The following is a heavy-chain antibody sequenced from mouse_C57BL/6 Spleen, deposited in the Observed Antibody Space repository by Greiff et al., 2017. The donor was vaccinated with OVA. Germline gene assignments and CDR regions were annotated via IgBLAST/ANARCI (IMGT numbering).Heavy chain of an antibody. V-gene: IGHV1-42*01. D-gene: IGHD3-2*02. CDR1: GYSFTGYY. Sequence: VQLKQSGPELVKPGASVKISCKASGYSFTGYYMNWVKQSPEKSLEWIGEINPSTGGTTYNQKFKAKATLTVDKSSSTAYMQLKSLTSEDSAVYYCASQATNYYAMDYWGQGTSVTVSS. CDR2: INPSTGGT. J-gene: IGHJ4*01. CDR3: ASQATNYYAMDY.